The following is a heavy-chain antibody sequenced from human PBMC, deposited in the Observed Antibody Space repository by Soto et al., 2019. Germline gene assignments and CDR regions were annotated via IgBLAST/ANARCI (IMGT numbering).Heavy chain of an antibody. Sequence: GGSLRLSCAASGFTFSIYAMSWVRQAPGKGLEWVSAISGSGGSTYYADSVKGRFTISRDNSKNTLYLQMNSLRAEDTAVYYCAREGSALGGDSPSFGYWGQGTLVTVSS. CDR3: AREGSALGGDSPSFGY. CDR2: ISGSGGST. V-gene: IGHV3-23*01. J-gene: IGHJ4*02. CDR1: GFTFSIYA. D-gene: IGHD2-21*02.